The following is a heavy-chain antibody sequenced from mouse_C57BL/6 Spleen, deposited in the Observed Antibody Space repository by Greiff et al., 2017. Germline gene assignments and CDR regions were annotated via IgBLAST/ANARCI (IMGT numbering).Heavy chain of an antibody. V-gene: IGHV5-6*01. D-gene: IGHD1-1*01. Sequence: EVKVVESGGDLVKPGGSLKLSCAASGFTFSSYGMSWVRQTPDKRLEWVATISSGGSYTYYPDSVKGRFTISRDNAKNTLYLQMSSLKSEDTAMYYCARPGVVATRAMDYWGQGTSVTVSS. J-gene: IGHJ4*01. CDR2: ISSGGSYT. CDR3: ARPGVVATRAMDY. CDR1: GFTFSSYG.